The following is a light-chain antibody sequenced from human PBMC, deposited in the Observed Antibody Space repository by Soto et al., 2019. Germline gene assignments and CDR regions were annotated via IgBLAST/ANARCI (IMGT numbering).Light chain of an antibody. CDR2: EGS. Sequence: QSALTQPASVSGSPGQSITISCTGTSSDVGSYNLVSWYQQHPGKAPKLMIYEGSKRPSGVSNRFSGSKSGNSASLAISGLQAEDVADYYCKSYESILIEVVGTVTKVTVL. CDR1: SSDVGSYNL. J-gene: IGLJ1*01. CDR3: KSYESILIEV. V-gene: IGLV2-14*02.